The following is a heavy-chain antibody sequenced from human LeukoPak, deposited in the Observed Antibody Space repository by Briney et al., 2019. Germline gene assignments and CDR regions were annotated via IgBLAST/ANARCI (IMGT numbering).Heavy chain of an antibody. CDR3: ARERPGVVINGDSGSGPWFDP. D-gene: IGHD3-3*01. CDR2: IYYNGDT. Sequence: SETLSLTCTVSSGSISSTTYYWAWIRQPPGKGLEWIGSIYYNGDTYYNPSLKSRVTISVDRSKNQFSLKLSSVTAADTAVYYCARERPGVVINGDSGSGPWFDPWGQGTLVTVSS. CDR1: SGSISSTTYY. V-gene: IGHV4-39*07. J-gene: IGHJ5*02.